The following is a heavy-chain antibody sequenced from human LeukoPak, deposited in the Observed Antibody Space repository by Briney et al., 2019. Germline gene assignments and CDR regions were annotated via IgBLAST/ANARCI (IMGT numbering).Heavy chain of an antibody. Sequence: SETLSLTCTVSGGSISSYYWSWIRQPPGKGLEWIGYIYYSGSTNYNPSLKSRVTISVDTSENQFSLKLSSVTAADTAVYYCARDRSSGWTDYWGQGTLVTVSS. D-gene: IGHD6-19*01. J-gene: IGHJ4*02. CDR3: ARDRSSGWTDY. CDR2: IYYSGST. CDR1: GGSISSYY. V-gene: IGHV4-59*01.